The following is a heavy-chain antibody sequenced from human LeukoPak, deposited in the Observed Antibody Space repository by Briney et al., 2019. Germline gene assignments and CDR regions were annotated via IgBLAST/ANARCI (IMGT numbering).Heavy chain of an antibody. CDR1: GYSFTNYW. D-gene: IGHD3-3*01. J-gene: IGHJ4*02. Sequence: GESLKISCKGSGYSFTNYWIAWVRQMPGKGLECMGIIYPGDSDTRFSPSFQGQVSISADKSISTAYLQWSSLMASDTAMYYCARVPHYDFWSGSSPLDYWGQGTLVTVSS. CDR2: IYPGDSDT. CDR3: ARVPHYDFWSGSSPLDY. V-gene: IGHV5-51*01.